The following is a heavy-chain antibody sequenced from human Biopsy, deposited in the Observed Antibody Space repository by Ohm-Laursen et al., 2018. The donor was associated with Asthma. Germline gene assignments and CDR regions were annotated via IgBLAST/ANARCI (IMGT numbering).Heavy chain of an antibody. Sequence: RSLRLSCAASGFSFSNFGMHWVRQAPGKGLEWVAVISFDGSNEDYADSVKGRFTISRDNSKNTLSLQMNSLRAEDTAVYYCARAYGGSFFSGSFDIWGQGTMVTVSS. CDR1: GFSFSNFG. CDR2: ISFDGSNE. V-gene: IGHV3-30*03. CDR3: ARAYGGSFFSGSFDI. D-gene: IGHD4-23*01. J-gene: IGHJ3*02.